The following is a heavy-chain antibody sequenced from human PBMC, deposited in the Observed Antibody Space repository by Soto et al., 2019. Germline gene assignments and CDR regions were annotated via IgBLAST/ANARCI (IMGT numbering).Heavy chain of an antibody. D-gene: IGHD3-16*02. J-gene: IGHJ4*02. CDR1: GGSFSGYF. V-gene: IGHV4-34*01. CDR3: ARGRLHLGELSFNYLDF. Sequence: QVRLQQWGAGLLKPSETLSLTCAVYGGSFSGYFWSWIRQPPGKGLEWIGEINHSGSTNYIPSLKSRVTISVDTSKNQFSLKLSSVTAADTAVYYCARGRLHLGELSFNYLDFWGQGTLVTVSS. CDR2: INHSGST.